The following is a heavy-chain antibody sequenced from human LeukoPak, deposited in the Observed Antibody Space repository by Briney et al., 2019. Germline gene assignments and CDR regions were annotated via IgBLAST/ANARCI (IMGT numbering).Heavy chain of an antibody. V-gene: IGHV3-30*18. J-gene: IGHJ3*02. D-gene: IGHD6-13*01. CDR1: GFTFSAYA. CDR3: ANFDGSSQAFHI. CDR2: ILYDGSKK. Sequence: GGSLRLSCAASGFTFSAYAMHWVRQAPGKGLGWVASILYDGSKKYYGDSVKGRFSIYRDNSNYTLYLQMNSLRAEDTAVFYCANFDGSSQAFHIWGQGTLVTVSS.